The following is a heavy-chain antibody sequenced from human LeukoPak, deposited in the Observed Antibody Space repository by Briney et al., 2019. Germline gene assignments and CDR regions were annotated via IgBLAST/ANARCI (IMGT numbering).Heavy chain of an antibody. V-gene: IGHV3-7*04. CDR3: ARDGPPIAVAGSFDY. Sequence: GGSLRLSCAASGFTFSSYWMSWVRQAPGKGLEWVANIKQDGSEKYYVDSVKGRFTISRDNAKNSLYLQMNSLRAEDTAVYYCARDGPPIAVAGSFDYWGQGTLVTVSS. CDR1: GFTFSSYW. CDR2: IKQDGSEK. J-gene: IGHJ4*02. D-gene: IGHD6-19*01.